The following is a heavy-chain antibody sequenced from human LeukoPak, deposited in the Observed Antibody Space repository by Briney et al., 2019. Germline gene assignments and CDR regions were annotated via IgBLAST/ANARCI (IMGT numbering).Heavy chain of an antibody. CDR1: GGSISSYY. CDR2: IYYSGST. D-gene: IGHD3-22*01. CDR3: ARGVGRRDDSSGYYYTPIDY. Sequence: SETLSLTCTVSGGSISSYYWSWIRQPPGKGLEWIGYIYYSGSTNYNPSLKSRVTISVDTSKNQFSLKLSSVTAADTAVYYCARGVGRRDDSSGYYYTPIDYWGQGTLVTVSS. J-gene: IGHJ4*02. V-gene: IGHV4-59*12.